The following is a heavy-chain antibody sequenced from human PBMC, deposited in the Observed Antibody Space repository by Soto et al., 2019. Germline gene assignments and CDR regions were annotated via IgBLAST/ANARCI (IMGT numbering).Heavy chain of an antibody. CDR2: ISKDGSNK. CDR1: GFTFSSYG. CDR3: ATEPQYNGYYGMDV. J-gene: IGHJ6*02. V-gene: IGHV3-30*03. Sequence: QVQLVESGGGVVQPGRSLRLSCEASGFTFSSYGIHWVRQAPGKGLEWVAVISKDGSNKYYADSVKARFTITRDNAKNTLYLQMNSLRAEDKAVYYYATEPQYNGYYGMDVWGQGTTNPVS. D-gene: IGHD1-20*01.